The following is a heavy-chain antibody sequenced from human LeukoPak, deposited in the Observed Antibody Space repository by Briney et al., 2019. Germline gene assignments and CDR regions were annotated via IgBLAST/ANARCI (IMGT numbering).Heavy chain of an antibody. CDR2: IIPILGIA. J-gene: IGHJ6*02. Sequence: SVKVSCKASGGTFSSYAISWVRQAPGQGLEWMGRIIPILGIANYAQKFQGRVTITADKSTSTAYMELSSLRSEDTAVYYCARGGSGSYFLYYYYGMDVWGQGTTVTVSS. V-gene: IGHV1-69*04. CDR3: ARGGSGSYFLYYYYGMDV. D-gene: IGHD3-10*01. CDR1: GGTFSSYA.